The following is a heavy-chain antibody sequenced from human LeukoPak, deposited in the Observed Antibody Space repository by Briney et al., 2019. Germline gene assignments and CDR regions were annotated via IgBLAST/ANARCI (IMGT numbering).Heavy chain of an antibody. J-gene: IGHJ4*02. D-gene: IGHD1-26*01. CDR1: GFPFISYA. CDR3: AKKVGALGAKHLDY. Sequence: GSLSLSCAASGFPFISYAMSWVRRAPGKGREWVSAISGSGGSTYYADSVKGRFTISRDNSKNTLYLQMNSLRAEDTAVYYCAKKVGALGAKHLDYWGQGTLVTVSS. V-gene: IGHV3-23*01. CDR2: ISGSGGST.